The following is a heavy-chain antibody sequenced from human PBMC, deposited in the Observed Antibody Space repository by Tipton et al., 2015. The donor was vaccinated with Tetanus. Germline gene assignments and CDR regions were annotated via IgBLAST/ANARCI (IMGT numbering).Heavy chain of an antibody. J-gene: IGHJ3*02. CDR2: IYYSGST. CDR1: GGSVSSGSYY. D-gene: IGHD3-10*01. CDR3: ASHYGSGSDDAFDI. V-gene: IGHV4-61*01. Sequence: TLSLTCTVSGGSVSSGSYYWSWIRQPPGKGLEWIGYIYYSGSTNYNPSLKSRVTISVDTSKNQFSLKLSSVTAADTAVYYCASHYGSGSDDAFDIWGQGTMVTVSS.